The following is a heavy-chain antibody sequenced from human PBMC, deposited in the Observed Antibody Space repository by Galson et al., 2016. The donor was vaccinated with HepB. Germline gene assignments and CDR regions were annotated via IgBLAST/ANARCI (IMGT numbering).Heavy chain of an antibody. CDR2: ITASGVIT. Sequence: SLRLSCAASGFTFDAYVMSWVRQAPGKGLEWVSIITASGVITHYADSVKGRLTVPRDNSKGTVFLPMDSLRVDDTAIYFCSRKTVTLIKQVFDSWGQGTLVTVSS. J-gene: IGHJ4*02. D-gene: IGHD2-21*02. V-gene: IGHV3-23*01. CDR1: GFTFDAYV. CDR3: SRKTVTLIKQVFDS.